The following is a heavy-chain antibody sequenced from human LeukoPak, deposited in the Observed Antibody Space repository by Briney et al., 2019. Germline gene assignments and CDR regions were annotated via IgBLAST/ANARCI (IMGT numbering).Heavy chain of an antibody. V-gene: IGHV3-11*01. CDR1: GFTFSDYY. CDR2: VSSSGSTI. Sequence: GGSLRLPCAASGFTFSDYYMNWIRQAPAKGLEGVSYVSSSGSTIYYADSVKGRFTISRDNAKNSLHLQMIILIHQDQHLLFFAGYTRGWFGSFDIWGQGTMVTVSS. J-gene: IGHJ3*02. D-gene: IGHD6-19*01. CDR3: AGYTRGWFGSFDI.